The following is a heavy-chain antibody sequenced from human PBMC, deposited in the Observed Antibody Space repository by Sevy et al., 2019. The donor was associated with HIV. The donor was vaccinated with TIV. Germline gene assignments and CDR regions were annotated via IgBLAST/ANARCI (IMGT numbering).Heavy chain of an antibody. Sequence: GGSLRLSCAASGFTFSSYAMHWVRQAPGKGLEWVAVISYDGSNKYYADSVKGRFTISRDNSKNTRYLQMNSLRAEETAVYYCARAAGYYYDSSGYYAIDYWGQGTLVTVSS. D-gene: IGHD3-22*01. V-gene: IGHV3-30-3*01. CDR1: GFTFSSYA. J-gene: IGHJ4*02. CDR3: ARAAGYYYDSSGYYAIDY. CDR2: ISYDGSNK.